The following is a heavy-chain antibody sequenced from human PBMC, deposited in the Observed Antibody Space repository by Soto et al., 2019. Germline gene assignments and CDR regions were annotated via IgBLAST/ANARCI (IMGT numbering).Heavy chain of an antibody. J-gene: IGHJ2*01. CDR3: ARGGSLYWYFDL. CDR2: INAGNGNT. CDR1: GYTFTSYA. Sequence: QVQLVQSGAEVKKPGASVKVSCKASGYTFTSYAMHLVRQAPGQSLEWMGWINAGNGNTKYSQKFQGRVTITRDTSASTAYMELSSLRSEDTAVYYCARGGSLYWYFDLWGRGTLVTVSS. V-gene: IGHV1-3*01. D-gene: IGHD1-26*01.